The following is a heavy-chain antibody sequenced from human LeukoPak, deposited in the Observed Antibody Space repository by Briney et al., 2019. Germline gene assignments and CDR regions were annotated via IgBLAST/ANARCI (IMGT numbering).Heavy chain of an antibody. Sequence: GGSLRLSCAASGFIFSSYAMSWVRQAPGKGLEWVGFIRSKAYGGTTEYAASVKGRFTISRDDSKSIAYLQMNSLKTEDTAVYYCTRGGLGIAVAVPNYWGQGTLVTVSS. CDR1: GFIFSSYA. D-gene: IGHD6-19*01. V-gene: IGHV3-49*04. CDR3: TRGGLGIAVAVPNY. CDR2: IRSKAYGGTT. J-gene: IGHJ4*02.